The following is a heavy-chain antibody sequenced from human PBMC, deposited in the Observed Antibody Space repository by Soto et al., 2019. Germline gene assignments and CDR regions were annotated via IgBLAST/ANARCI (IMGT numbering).Heavy chain of an antibody. CDR2: ISSSSSYI. D-gene: IGHD5-12*01. Sequence: GGSLRLSCAASGFTFSSYSMNWVRQAPGKGLEWVSSISSSSSYIYYADSVKGRFTISRDNAKNSLYLQMNSLRAEDTAVYYCARDRGSKYSGYAPSDYWGQGTLVTVSS. J-gene: IGHJ4*02. CDR1: GFTFSSYS. CDR3: ARDRGSKYSGYAPSDY. V-gene: IGHV3-21*01.